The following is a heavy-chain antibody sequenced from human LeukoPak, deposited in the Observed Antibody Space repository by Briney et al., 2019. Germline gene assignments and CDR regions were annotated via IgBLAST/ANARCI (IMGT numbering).Heavy chain of an antibody. J-gene: IGHJ4*02. CDR3: AREHGPWDTYGYNLYY. Sequence: GGSLRLSCAASGFTFSSYVMYWVRQAPGKGLEWVAVISYDGSSKYYADSVKGRFTISRDKSKNTLYLQMNTLRAEDTAVYYCAREHGPWDTYGYNLYYWGQGTLVTVSS. V-gene: IGHV3-30-3*01. D-gene: IGHD5-18*01. CDR2: ISYDGSSK. CDR1: GFTFSSYV.